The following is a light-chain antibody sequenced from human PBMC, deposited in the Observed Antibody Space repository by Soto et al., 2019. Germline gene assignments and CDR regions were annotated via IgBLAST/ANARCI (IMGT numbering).Light chain of an antibody. CDR1: HIFMSN. CDR2: GAF. J-gene: IGKJ1*01. Sequence: EIVMTQSPVTLSVSPGERATLSCSASHIFMSNLAWYQQKPGQAPSLLIYGAFPRATGIPTRFSGTGSGTEFTLTISSLQSEDFALNYCQQYNDWPLTFGQGPRWIS. CDR3: QQYNDWPLT. V-gene: IGKV3-15*01.